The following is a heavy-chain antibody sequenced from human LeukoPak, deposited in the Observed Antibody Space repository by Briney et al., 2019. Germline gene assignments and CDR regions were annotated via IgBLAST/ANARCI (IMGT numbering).Heavy chain of an antibody. CDR3: ARGAHSSSSNFDY. Sequence: GGSLRLSCAASRSTFSSYWMSWVRQAPGKGLEWVSSISSSSSYIYYADSVKGRFTISRDNAKNSLYLQMNSLRAEDTAVYYCARGAHSSSSNFDYWGQGTLVTVSS. J-gene: IGHJ4*02. V-gene: IGHV3-21*01. CDR2: ISSSSSYI. D-gene: IGHD6-6*01. CDR1: RSTFSSYW.